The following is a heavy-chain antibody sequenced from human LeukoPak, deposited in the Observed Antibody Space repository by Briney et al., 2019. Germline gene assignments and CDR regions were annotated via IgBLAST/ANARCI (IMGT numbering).Heavy chain of an antibody. CDR2: INHSGST. CDR1: GGSISSYY. Sequence: SETLSLTCTVSGGSISSYYWSWIRQPPGKGPEWIGEINHSGSTNYNPSLKSRVTISVDTSKNQFSLKPSSVTAADTAVYYCARWAGGDDARAFDIWGQGTMVTVSS. V-gene: IGHV4-34*01. J-gene: IGHJ3*02. CDR3: ARWAGGDDARAFDI. D-gene: IGHD2-21*01.